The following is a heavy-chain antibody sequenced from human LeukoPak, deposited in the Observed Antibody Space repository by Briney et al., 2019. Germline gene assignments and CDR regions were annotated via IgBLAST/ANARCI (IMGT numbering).Heavy chain of an antibody. CDR3: ARDYYDSSGYYFAGY. Sequence: ASVKVSCKASGYTFTSYDINWVRQATGQGLEWMGWMNPNSGNTGYAQKFQGRVTMTRNTSISTAYMELSSLRSEDTAVYYCARDYYDSSGYYFAGYSGQGTLVTVSS. V-gene: IGHV1-8*01. CDR2: MNPNSGNT. J-gene: IGHJ4*02. D-gene: IGHD3-22*01. CDR1: GYTFTSYD.